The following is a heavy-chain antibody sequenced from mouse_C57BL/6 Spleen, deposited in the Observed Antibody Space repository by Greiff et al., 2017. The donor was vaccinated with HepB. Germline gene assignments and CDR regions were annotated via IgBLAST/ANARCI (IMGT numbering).Heavy chain of an antibody. CDR2: IDPSDSYT. CDR1: GYTFTSYW. Sequence: VQLQQSGAELVKPGASVKLSCKASGYTFTSYWMQWVKQRPGQGLEWIGEIDPSDSYTNYNQKFKGKATLTVDTSSSTAYMQLSSLTSEDSAVYYCARLYYGNLYDFDYWGQGTTLTVSS. D-gene: IGHD2-1*01. CDR3: ARLYYGNLYDFDY. J-gene: IGHJ2*01. V-gene: IGHV1-50*01.